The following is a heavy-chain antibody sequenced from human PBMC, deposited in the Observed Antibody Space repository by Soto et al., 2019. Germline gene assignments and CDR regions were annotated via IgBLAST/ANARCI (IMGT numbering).Heavy chain of an antibody. CDR1: GGTFSSYA. CDR2: IIPIFGTA. D-gene: IGHD3-22*01. CDR3: ALTSVCDYGSSGYYSSLDF. V-gene: IGHV1-69*13. J-gene: IGHJ4*02. Sequence: SAVKVSCKASGGTFSSYAISWVRQAPGQGLEGMGGIIPIFGTANYAQKFQGRVTITAEESRSSDYMELRSLRSVDSAVYYCALTSVCDYGSSGYYSSLDFWGQGTLVTVSS.